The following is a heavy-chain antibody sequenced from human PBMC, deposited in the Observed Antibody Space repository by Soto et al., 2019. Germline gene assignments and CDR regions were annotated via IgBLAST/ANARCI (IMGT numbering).Heavy chain of an antibody. J-gene: IGHJ6*02. CDR3: ARREYGMDV. Sequence: SETLSLTCVVSGGSIRSNHWWSWVRQTPGKGLEWIGEIFHIGHTNYNPSLKGRVTISLDQSKNQFSLKMTSMTAADTAGFYCARREYGMDVWGQGTTVPVSS. V-gene: IGHV4-4*02. CDR1: GGSIRSNHW. CDR2: IFHIGHT.